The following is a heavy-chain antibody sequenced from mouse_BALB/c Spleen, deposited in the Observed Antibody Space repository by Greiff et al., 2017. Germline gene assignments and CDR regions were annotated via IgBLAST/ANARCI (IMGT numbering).Heavy chain of an antibody. Sequence: QVQLQQPGAELVMPGASVKMSCKASGYTFTDYWMHWVKQRPGQGLEWIGAIDTSDSYTSYNQKFKGKATLTVDESSSTAYMQLSSLTSEDSAVYYCARRDGYYFDYWGQGTTLTVSS. CDR2: IDTSDSYT. CDR3: ARRDGYYFDY. CDR1: GYTFTDYW. V-gene: IGHV1-69*01. D-gene: IGHD2-3*01. J-gene: IGHJ2*01.